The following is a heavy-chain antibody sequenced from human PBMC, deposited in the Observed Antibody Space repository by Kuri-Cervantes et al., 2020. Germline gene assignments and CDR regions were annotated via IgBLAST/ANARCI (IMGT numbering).Heavy chain of an antibody. Sequence: ASVKVSCKASGYTFTGYYMHWVRQAPGQGLEWMGWINPNSGGTNYAQKFQGRVTMTRDTSISTAYMELSRLRSDDTAVYYCARSPRYCSGGSCYPLYYFDYWGQGAPVTVSS. J-gene: IGHJ4*02. V-gene: IGHV1-2*02. CDR1: GYTFTGYY. CDR3: ARSPRYCSGGSCYPLYYFDY. D-gene: IGHD2-15*01. CDR2: INPNSGGT.